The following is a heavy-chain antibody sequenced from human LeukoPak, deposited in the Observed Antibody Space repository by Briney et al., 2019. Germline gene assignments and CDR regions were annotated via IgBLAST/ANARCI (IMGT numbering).Heavy chain of an antibody. D-gene: IGHD6-13*01. Sequence: GGSLRLSCAASGFTFSSYAMSWFRQAPGKGLEWVSAISGSGGSTYYADSVKGRFTISRDNSKNTLYLQMNSLRAEDTAVYYCAKGGSSSWYHYFDYWGQGTLVTVSS. CDR1: GFTFSSYA. CDR3: AKGGSSSWYHYFDY. V-gene: IGHV3-23*01. CDR2: ISGSGGST. J-gene: IGHJ4*02.